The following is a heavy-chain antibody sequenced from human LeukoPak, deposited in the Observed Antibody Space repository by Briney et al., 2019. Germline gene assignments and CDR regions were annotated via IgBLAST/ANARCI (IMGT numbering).Heavy chain of an antibody. V-gene: IGHV3-23*01. CDR2: ISGSGGST. D-gene: IGHD4-17*01. J-gene: IGHJ6*02. CDR1: GFTFSSYA. CDR3: AKDLDYGDHPIPYYYYYYGMDV. Sequence: GGSLRLSCAASGFTFSSYAMSWVRQAPGKGLEWVSAISGSGGSTYYADSVKGRFTISRDNSKNTLYLQMNSLRAEDTAVYYCAKDLDYGDHPIPYYYYYYGMDVWAKGPRSPSP.